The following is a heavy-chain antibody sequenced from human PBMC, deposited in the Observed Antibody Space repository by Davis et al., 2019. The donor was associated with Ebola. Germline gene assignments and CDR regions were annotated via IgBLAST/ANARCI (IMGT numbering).Heavy chain of an antibody. J-gene: IGHJ6*02. CDR2: ISSSSSYI. CDR1: GFTFSNYA. Sequence: GESLKISCAASGFTFSNYAMSWVRQAPGKGLEWVSSISSSSSYIYYADSVKGRFTISRDNSKNTLYLQMNSLRAEDTAVYFCARQLPYYSYGMDVWGQGTTVTVSS. D-gene: IGHD2-2*01. V-gene: IGHV3-23*01. CDR3: ARQLPYYSYGMDV.